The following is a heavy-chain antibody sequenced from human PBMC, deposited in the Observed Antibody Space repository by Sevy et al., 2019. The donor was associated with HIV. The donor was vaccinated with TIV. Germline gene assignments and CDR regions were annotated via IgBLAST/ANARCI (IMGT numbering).Heavy chain of an antibody. CDR1: GFTFNNAW. J-gene: IGHJ5*02. D-gene: IGHD3-16*01. CDR2: IKNKPDGGTT. CDR3: CTEGNVHLAEGWGHWFDP. V-gene: IGHV3-15*01. Sequence: GGSLRLSCAASGFTFNNAWMSWVRQAPGKGLEWIGRIKNKPDGGTTDYAAPVKGRFTISRDDSKNTLYLQMNSLKTEDTAVDYGCTEGNVHLAEGWGHWFDPWGQGTLVTVSS.